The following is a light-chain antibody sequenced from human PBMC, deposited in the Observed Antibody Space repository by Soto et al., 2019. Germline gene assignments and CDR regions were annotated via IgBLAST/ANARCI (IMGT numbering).Light chain of an antibody. Sequence: QSALTQPASVSGSPGQSITISCTGTSNDVGGYNSVSWYQQHPGKAPKVMIHDVSNRPSGVSNRFSGSKSGNTASLTISGLQAEDEADYYCSSYTSRTTLVFGTGTKVTVL. CDR2: DVS. V-gene: IGLV2-14*01. J-gene: IGLJ1*01. CDR1: SNDVGGYNS. CDR3: SSYTSRTTLV.